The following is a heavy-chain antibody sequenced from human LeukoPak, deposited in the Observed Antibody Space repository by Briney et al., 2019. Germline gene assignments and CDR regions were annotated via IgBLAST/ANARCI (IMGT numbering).Heavy chain of an antibody. V-gene: IGHV1-18*01. CDR2: ISAYNGNT. CDR1: GYTFTSYG. D-gene: IGHD3-22*01. Sequence: ASVKVSCTASGYTFTSYGISWVRQAPGQGLEWMGWISAYNGNTNYAQKLQGRVTMTTDTSTSTAYMELRSLRSDDTAVYYCARDSIGDDSSGYYYWHYYYYMDVWGKGTTVTVSS. J-gene: IGHJ6*03. CDR3: ARDSIGDDSSGYYYWHYYYYMDV.